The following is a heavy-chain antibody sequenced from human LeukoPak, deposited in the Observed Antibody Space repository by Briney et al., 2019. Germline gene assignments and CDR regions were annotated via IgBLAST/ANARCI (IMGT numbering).Heavy chain of an antibody. V-gene: IGHV3-30*18. D-gene: IGHD6-6*01. Sequence: GRSLRLSCAASGFTFSSYGMHWVRQAPGKGLEWVAVISYDGSNKYYADSVKGRFTISRDNSKNTLYLQMNSLRAEDTAVYYCAKILSGAYSSSSGFDYWGQGTLVTVSS. CDR2: ISYDGSNK. CDR3: AKILSGAYSSSSGFDY. CDR1: GFTFSSYG. J-gene: IGHJ4*02.